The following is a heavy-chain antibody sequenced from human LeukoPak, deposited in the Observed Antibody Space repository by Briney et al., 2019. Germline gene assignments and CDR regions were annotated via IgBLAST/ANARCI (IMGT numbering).Heavy chain of an antibody. Sequence: KPSETLSLTCTVSGGSIINQYWSCLRQPAGKGLEWIGRIYSSGSANYSPSLKSRVSMSIDTSNNHFSLNLTSVTAADTALYFCARDVRYASRWSTPESWGQGTLVTVSS. J-gene: IGHJ5*02. D-gene: IGHD6-19*01. CDR3: ARDVRYASRWSTPES. CDR1: GGSIINQY. V-gene: IGHV4-4*07. CDR2: IYSSGSA.